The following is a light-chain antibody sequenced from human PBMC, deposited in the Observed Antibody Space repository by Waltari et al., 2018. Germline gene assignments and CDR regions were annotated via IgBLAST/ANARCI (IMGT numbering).Light chain of an antibody. J-gene: IGKJ4*01. CDR3: MQGLQIPLT. CDR2: MGS. Sequence: DIAMTQSPLSLPVTPGEPVSISCKSSQSLLISNGNNFLDWYLQRPGQSPQLLIYMGSNRASGVPDRFSGSGSGTDFTLKISRVEAEDVGIYYCMQGLQIPLTFGGGTKVEIK. CDR1: QSLLISNGNNF. V-gene: IGKV2-28*01.